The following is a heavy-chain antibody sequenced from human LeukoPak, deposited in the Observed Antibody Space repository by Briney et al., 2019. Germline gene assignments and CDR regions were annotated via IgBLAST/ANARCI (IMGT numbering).Heavy chain of an antibody. CDR3: ARGRVVVAARTTYYFDY. CDR1: GGSISSYY. CDR2: IYYSGST. V-gene: IGHV4-59*01. Sequence: SSETLSLTCTVSGGSISSYYWSWIRQPPGKGLEWIGYIYYSGSTNYNPSLKSRVTISVDTSKNQFSLKLSSVTAADTAVYYCARGRVVVAARTTYYFDYWGQGTLVTVSS. J-gene: IGHJ4*02. D-gene: IGHD2-15*01.